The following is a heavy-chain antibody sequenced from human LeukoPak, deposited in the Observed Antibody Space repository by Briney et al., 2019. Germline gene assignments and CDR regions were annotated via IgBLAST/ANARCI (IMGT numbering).Heavy chain of an antibody. CDR1: GGSISSGDYY. CDR3: AKSGDYCLDY. J-gene: IGHJ4*02. CDR2: IYYSGST. Sequence: SETLSLTCTVSGGSISSGDYYWSWIRQPPGKGLEWIGYIYYSGSTYYNPSLKSRVTISVDKSKNQFSLKLTSVTAADTAIYYCAKSGDYCLDYWGPGTLVTVSS. V-gene: IGHV4-30-4*01. D-gene: IGHD3-3*01.